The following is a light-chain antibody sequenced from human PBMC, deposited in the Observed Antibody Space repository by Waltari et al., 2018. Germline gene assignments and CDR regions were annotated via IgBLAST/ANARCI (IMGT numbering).Light chain of an antibody. CDR2: GAS. Sequence: IVLTQSPGTLSFSPGDRATRSCRASQSVSSSYLAWYQQKPGQAPRLLIYGASSRATGIPDRFSGSGSGTDFTLTISRLEPEDFAVYYCQQYGSSPRTFGQGTKVEIK. CDR1: QSVSSSY. V-gene: IGKV3-20*01. J-gene: IGKJ1*01. CDR3: QQYGSSPRT.